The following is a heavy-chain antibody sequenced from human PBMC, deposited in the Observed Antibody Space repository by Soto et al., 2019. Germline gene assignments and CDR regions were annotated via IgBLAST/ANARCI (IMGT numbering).Heavy chain of an antibody. CDR2: IYYSGST. Sequence: SETLSLTCTVSGGSISSYYWSWIRQPPGKGLEWIGYIYYSGSTNYNPSLKSRVTISVDTSKNQFSLKLSSVTAADTAVYYCARDLEAVAGNWFDPWGQGTLVTVSS. CDR3: ARDLEAVAGNWFDP. CDR1: GGSISSYY. J-gene: IGHJ5*02. V-gene: IGHV4-59*01. D-gene: IGHD6-19*01.